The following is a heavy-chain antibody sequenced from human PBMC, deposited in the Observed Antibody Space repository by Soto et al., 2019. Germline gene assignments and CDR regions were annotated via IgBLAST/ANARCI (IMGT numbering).Heavy chain of an antibody. V-gene: IGHV1-2*04. CDR3: EWGDSTDCSNGVCSFFYNHGMDV. D-gene: IGHD2-8*01. Sequence: ASVKVSCKASGYSFTDYHIHWVRQAPGQGLEWLGRINPKSGGTSTAQKFQGWVTMTTDTSISTASMELTRLTSDDTAIYYCEWGDSTDCSNGVCSFFYNHGMDVWGQGTTVTVSS. CDR1: GYSFTDYH. CDR2: INPKSGGT. J-gene: IGHJ6*02.